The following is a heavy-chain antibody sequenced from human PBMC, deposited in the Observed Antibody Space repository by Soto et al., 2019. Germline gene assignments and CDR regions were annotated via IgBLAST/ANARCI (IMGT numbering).Heavy chain of an antibody. V-gene: IGHV3-9*01. J-gene: IGHJ1*01. Sequence: EVQLVESGGGLVQPGRSLRLSCAASGFAFDQYAMHWVRQAPGKGLEWVSVLSWNSGNIGYADSVKGRFTISRDNAKNSLYLKMNSLRAEDTALYYCAKALGSSFLYNAEYFHYWGQGTLVTVSS. D-gene: IGHD3-3*01. CDR3: AKALGSSFLYNAEYFHY. CDR2: LSWNSGNI. CDR1: GFAFDQYA.